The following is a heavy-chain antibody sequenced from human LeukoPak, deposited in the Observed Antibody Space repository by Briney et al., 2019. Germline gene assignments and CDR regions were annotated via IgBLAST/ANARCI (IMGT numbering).Heavy chain of an antibody. D-gene: IGHD3-10*01. V-gene: IGHV3-30*02. Sequence: GGSLRLSCAASGFTFRSYGMHWVRQGPGKGLEWVSFISYDGMNKDYADSVKGRFTISRDNSKNTLYLQMNSLRAEDTAVYYCAKSNGYGLVDIWGQGTMVTVSS. CDR1: GFTFRSYG. CDR2: ISYDGMNK. CDR3: AKSNGYGLVDI. J-gene: IGHJ3*02.